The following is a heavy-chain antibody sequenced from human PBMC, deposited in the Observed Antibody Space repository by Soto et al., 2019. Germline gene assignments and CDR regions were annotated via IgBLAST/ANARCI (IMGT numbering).Heavy chain of an antibody. CDR2: ISGSGDST. CDR3: ATLNPSEVTWSDP. CDR1: GFTFNSQA. D-gene: IGHD2-2*01. J-gene: IGHJ5*02. V-gene: IGHV3-23*01. Sequence: GGSLRLSCAGSGFTFNSQAMSWVRQAPGKGLEWVSAISGSGDSTYYADSVKGRFTISRDNSKNTLFLQMNSLRVEDTAVYYCATLNPSEVTWSDPWGQGTPVTVSS.